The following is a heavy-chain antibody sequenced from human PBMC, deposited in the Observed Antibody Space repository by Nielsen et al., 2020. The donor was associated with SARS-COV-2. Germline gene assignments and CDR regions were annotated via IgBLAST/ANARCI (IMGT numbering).Heavy chain of an antibody. V-gene: IGHV4-38-2*01. D-gene: IGHD2/OR15-2a*01. CDR2: IYYSGRT. CDR1: GYSIKSGYY. Sequence: SETLSLTCAVSGYSIKSGYYWAWIRRPPGRGLEWIGYIYYSGRTFYSPSLKSRVIISLDTSKNQFSLKLPSVTAADTAVYYCASLPALNNYSDSWGQGTLVTVSS. J-gene: IGHJ4*02. CDR3: ASLPALNNYSDS.